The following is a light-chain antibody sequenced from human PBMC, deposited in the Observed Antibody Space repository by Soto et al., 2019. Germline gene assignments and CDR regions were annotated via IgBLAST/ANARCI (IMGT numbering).Light chain of an antibody. V-gene: IGKV1-39*01. Sequence: DIQMTQSPSSLSASVGDRVTITCRASQSIVKYLNWYQQKPGKAPKLLIYGASSLQSGVPSRFSGSGFGTNFTLTISSLQPEDFAIYYCQQSYSTPRLTFGGGTKVEIE. CDR1: QSIVKY. CDR2: GAS. J-gene: IGKJ4*01. CDR3: QQSYSTPRLT.